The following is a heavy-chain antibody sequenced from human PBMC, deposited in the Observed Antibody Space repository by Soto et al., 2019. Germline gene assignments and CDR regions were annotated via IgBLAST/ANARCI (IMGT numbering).Heavy chain of an antibody. CDR1: GGSISRSSYH. CDR2: IDYSVST. D-gene: IGHD4-17*01. J-gene: IGHJ6*02. V-gene: IGHV4-39*01. CDR3: ARATVAYYYYGMDV. Sequence: TLSHSCTVSGGSISRSSYHWGWIQQPPGKGLEWIGSIDYSVSTYYNPSLKSRVTISVDTSKNQFSLKLSSVTAADTAVYYCARATVAYYYYGMDVWGQGTTV.